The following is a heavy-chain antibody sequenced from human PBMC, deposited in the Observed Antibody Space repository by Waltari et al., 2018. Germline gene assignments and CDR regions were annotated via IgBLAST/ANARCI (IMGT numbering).Heavy chain of an antibody. CDR1: GGTFSSYA. V-gene: IGHV1-69*12. Sequence: QVQLVQSGAEVKKPGSSVKVSCKASGGTFSSYAISWVRQAPGQGLEWMGGLIPSSGTANYAPQFQGSVTITAAESTSTAYMELSSLRSEDTAVYYCAGGYYYYYMDVWGKGTTVTISS. CDR2: LIPSSGTA. J-gene: IGHJ6*03. CDR3: AGGYYYYYMDV. D-gene: IGHD3-16*01.